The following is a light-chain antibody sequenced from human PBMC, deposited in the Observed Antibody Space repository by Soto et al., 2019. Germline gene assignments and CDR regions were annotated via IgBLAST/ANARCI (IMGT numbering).Light chain of an antibody. Sequence: QSVLTQPPSASGTPGQRVTISCSGSSSHIGSSTINWYQQLPGTAPKLLIYSNNQRPSGVPDRFSGSKSGTSASLAISGLQSEDEADYYCAAWDDSLNVVFGGGTKLTVL. CDR2: SNN. CDR1: SSHIGSST. CDR3: AAWDDSLNVV. J-gene: IGLJ2*01. V-gene: IGLV1-44*01.